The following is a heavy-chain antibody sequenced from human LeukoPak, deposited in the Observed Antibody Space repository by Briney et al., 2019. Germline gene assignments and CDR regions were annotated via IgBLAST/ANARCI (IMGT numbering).Heavy chain of an antibody. CDR3: ARTIRNPEA. CDR1: GFTFSDYY. D-gene: IGHD1-14*01. V-gene: IGHV3-11*03. J-gene: IGHJ4*02. CDR2: ISTRSTFT. Sequence: PGGSLRLSCAASGFTFSDYYMTWIRQAPGRGLEWVSYISTRSTFTNYADSVKGRFTISRDDAKNSLYLQMNSLRAEDTAVYYFARTIRNPEAWGQGTLVTVSS.